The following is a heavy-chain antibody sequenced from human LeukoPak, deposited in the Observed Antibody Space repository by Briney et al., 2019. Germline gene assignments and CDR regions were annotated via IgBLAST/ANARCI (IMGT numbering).Heavy chain of an antibody. CDR3: ARAPQLSWFDP. CDR2: IIPIFGTA. V-gene: IGHV1-69*13. CDR1: GGTFSSYT. Sequence: GASVNLSCKASGGTFSSYTISWVRQAPGQGLEWMGGIIPIFGTANYAQKFQGRVTITADESTSTAYMELSSLRSEDTAVYYCARAPQLSWFDPWGQGTVLSVSS. J-gene: IGHJ5*02.